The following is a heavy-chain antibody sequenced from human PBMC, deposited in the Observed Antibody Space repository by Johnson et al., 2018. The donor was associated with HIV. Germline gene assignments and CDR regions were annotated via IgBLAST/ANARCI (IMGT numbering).Heavy chain of an antibody. J-gene: IGHJ3*02. D-gene: IGHD3-10*01. Sequence: QVQLVESGGGVVQPGRSLRLSCAASEFTFSNYAIHWVRQAPGKGLEWVAVISSDGNNKHYADSVKGRFSISRDNSKNTLYLQMNSLRVEDTAVYYCASEVRGVLDIWGQGTMVTVSS. CDR2: ISSDGNNK. CDR1: EFTFSNYA. CDR3: ASEVRGVLDI. V-gene: IGHV3-30-3*01.